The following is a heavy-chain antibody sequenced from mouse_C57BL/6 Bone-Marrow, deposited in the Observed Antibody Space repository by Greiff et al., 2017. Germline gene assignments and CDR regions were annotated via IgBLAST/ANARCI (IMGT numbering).Heavy chain of an antibody. Sequence: QVQPQQPGAELVRPGTSVKLSCKASGYTLTSYGISWVKQRTGQGLEWIGEIYSKRGYIYYNEKFKGKATLTADKSSSTAYMGLRSLTSEDSAVYFCAFYGPYAMDYWGQGTSVTVSS. CDR2: IYSKRGYI. J-gene: IGHJ4*01. D-gene: IGHD1-1*01. V-gene: IGHV1-81*01. CDR1: GYTLTSYG. CDR3: AFYGPYAMDY.